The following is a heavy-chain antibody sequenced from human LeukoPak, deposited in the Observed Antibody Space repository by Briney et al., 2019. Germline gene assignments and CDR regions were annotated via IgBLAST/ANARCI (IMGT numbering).Heavy chain of an antibody. J-gene: IGHJ6*03. CDR2: VYPGDSDT. CDR1: GYTFTDYW. Sequence: KPGESLKISCKVSGYTFTDYWIGWVRQMPGKGLEWMGIVYPGDSDTRYSPSFQGQVTISADKSINTAYLQWSSLKASDTAMYYCARSDSSSGNYYYYMDVWGKGTTVTVSS. V-gene: IGHV5-51*03. D-gene: IGHD6-6*01. CDR3: ARSDSSSGNYYYYMDV.